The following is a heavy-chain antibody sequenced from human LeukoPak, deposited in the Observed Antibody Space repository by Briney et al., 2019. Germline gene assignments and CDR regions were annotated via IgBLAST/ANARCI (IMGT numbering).Heavy chain of an antibody. V-gene: IGHV4-61*02. CDR1: GGSISSGSYC. CDR2: IYTSGST. J-gene: IGHJ5*02. CDR3: ARGGPAIVGATNNWFDP. Sequence: PSETLSLTCTVSGGSISSGSYCWSWIRQPAGKGLEWIGRIYTSGSTNYNPSLKSRVTISVDTSKNQFSLKLSSVTAADTAVYYCARGGPAIVGATNNWFDPWGQGTLVTVSS. D-gene: IGHD1-26*01.